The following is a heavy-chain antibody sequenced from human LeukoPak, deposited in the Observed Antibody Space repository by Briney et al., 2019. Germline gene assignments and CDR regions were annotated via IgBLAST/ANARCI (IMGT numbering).Heavy chain of an antibody. V-gene: IGHV1-46*01. CDR3: AAILAGDYYFDY. J-gene: IGHJ4*02. Sequence: ASVKVSCKASGYTFTSYYMHWVRQAPGQGLEWMGIIKPSGGSTSYAQKFQGRVTMTRDTSTSTVYMELRRLRSDDTAVYYCAAILAGDYYFDYWGQGTLVTVSS. D-gene: IGHD2-21*01. CDR1: GYTFTSYY. CDR2: IKPSGGST.